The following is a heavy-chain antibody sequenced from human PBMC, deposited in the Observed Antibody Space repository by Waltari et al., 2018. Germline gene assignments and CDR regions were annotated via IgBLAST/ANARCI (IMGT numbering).Heavy chain of an antibody. V-gene: IGHV1-69*05. J-gene: IGHJ5*02. CDR1: VGTFSSYA. CDR2: IIPIFGTA. D-gene: IGHD1-7*01. CDR3: ARVFNWNYSLRFDP. Sequence: QVQLVQSVADVTKPGSSVKVSCKASVGTFSSYAISWVLQAPGQGLEWMGGIIPIFGTANYAQKFQGRVTITTDESKSTAYMELSSLRSEDTAVYYCARVFNWNYSLRFDPWGQGTLVTVSS.